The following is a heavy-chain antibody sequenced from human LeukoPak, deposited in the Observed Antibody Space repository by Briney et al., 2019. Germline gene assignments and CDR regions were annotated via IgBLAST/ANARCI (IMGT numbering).Heavy chain of an antibody. V-gene: IGHV1-2*02. CDR2: INPNSGGT. Sequence: ASVKVSCKASGYTFTGYYMHWVRQAPGQGLEWMGWINPNSGGTNYAQKFQGRVTMTRDTSISTAYMELRSLRSDDTAVYYCARGVAAGFGFDPWGQGTLVTVSS. CDR3: ARGVAAGFGFDP. D-gene: IGHD3-10*01. CDR1: GYTFTGYY. J-gene: IGHJ5*02.